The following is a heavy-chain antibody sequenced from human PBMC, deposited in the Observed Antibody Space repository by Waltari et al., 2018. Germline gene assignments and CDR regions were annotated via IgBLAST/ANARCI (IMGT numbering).Heavy chain of an antibody. CDR2: INHSGST. CDR3: ARGPGTVTTDY. D-gene: IGHD4-17*01. V-gene: IGHV4-34*01. CDR1: GGSVSGYY. Sequence: QVQLQQWGAGLLKPSETLSLTCAVYGGSVSGYYWSWIRQPPGKGLEWIGEINHSGSTNYNPSLKSRVTISVDTSKNQFSLKLSSVTAADTAVYYCARGPGTVTTDYWGQGTLVTVSS. J-gene: IGHJ4*02.